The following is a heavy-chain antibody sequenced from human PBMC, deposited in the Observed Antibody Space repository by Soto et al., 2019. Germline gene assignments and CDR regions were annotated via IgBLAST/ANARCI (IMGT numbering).Heavy chain of an antibody. V-gene: IGHV1-69*13. CDR3: ARAQDGSGSYYENDAFDI. D-gene: IGHD3-10*01. J-gene: IGHJ3*02. CDR1: RGPFSSYA. Sequence: SVKVSYKACRGPFSSYAISLVRQAPGQGLEWMGGIIPIFGTANYAQKFQGRVTITADESTSTAYMELSSLRSEDTAVYYCARAQDGSGSYYENDAFDIWGQGTMVTVSS. CDR2: IIPIFGTA.